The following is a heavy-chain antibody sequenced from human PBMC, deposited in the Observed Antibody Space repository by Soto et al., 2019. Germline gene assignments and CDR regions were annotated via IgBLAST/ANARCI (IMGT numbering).Heavy chain of an antibody. CDR2: IIPIFGTA. D-gene: IGHD2-15*01. CDR3: AREVGCSGGSCHRLLNGMDV. CDR1: GGTFSSYA. V-gene: IGHV1-69*13. Sequence: SVKVSCKASGGTFSSYAISWVRQAPGQGLEWMGGIIPIFGTANYAQKFQGRVTITADESTSTAYMELSSLRSEDTAVYYCAREVGCSGGSCHRLLNGMDVWGQGTKVTVSS. J-gene: IGHJ6*02.